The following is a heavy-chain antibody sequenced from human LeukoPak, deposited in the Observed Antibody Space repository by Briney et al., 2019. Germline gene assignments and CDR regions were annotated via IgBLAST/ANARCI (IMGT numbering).Heavy chain of an antibody. CDR2: ISSNGGST. V-gene: IGHV3-64*01. D-gene: IGHD6-19*01. J-gene: IGHJ4*02. CDR1: GYTLSRYA. CDR3: ARARYSSGWYVDY. Sequence: PGGSLRLSCAASGYTLSRYAMHWVRQAPGKGLEYVSDISSNGGSTHYANSVKGRFTISRDNSKNTLYLQMGSLRAEDMAVYYCARARYSSGWYVDYWGQGTLVTVSS.